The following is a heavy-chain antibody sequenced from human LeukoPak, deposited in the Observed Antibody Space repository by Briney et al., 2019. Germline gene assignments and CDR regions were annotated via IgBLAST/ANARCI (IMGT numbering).Heavy chain of an antibody. D-gene: IGHD5-24*01. CDR1: GGTFSSYA. CDR3: ARNSAITGLFDY. V-gene: IGHV1-69*05. Sequence: ASVKVSCKASGGTFSSYAISWVRQAPGQGLEWMGRIIPIFGTANYAQKFQGRVTITTDESTSTAYMELSSLRSEDTAVYYCARNSAITGLFDYWGQGTLVTVSS. J-gene: IGHJ4*02. CDR2: IIPIFGTA.